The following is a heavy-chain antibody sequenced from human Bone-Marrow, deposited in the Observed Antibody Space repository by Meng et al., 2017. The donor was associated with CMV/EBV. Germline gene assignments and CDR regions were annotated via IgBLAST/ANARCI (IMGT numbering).Heavy chain of an antibody. CDR1: GGSFSGYY. CDR2: INHSGST. D-gene: IGHD4-23*01. V-gene: IGHV4-34*01. CDR3: ARAGGRVDY. Sequence: SETLSLTCAVYGGSFSGYYWSWIRQPPGKGLEWIGEINHSGSTNYNPSLKSRVTISVDTSKSQFSLKLSSVTAADTAVYYCARAGGRVDYWGQGTLVTVSS. J-gene: IGHJ4*02.